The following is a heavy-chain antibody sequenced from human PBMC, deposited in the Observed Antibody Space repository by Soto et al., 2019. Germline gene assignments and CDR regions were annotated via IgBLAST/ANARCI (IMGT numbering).Heavy chain of an antibody. J-gene: IGHJ3*01. CDR1: GFTFNYYW. CDR3: ARGDLGGFDL. CDR2: IQSDGSRT. D-gene: IGHD2-21*02. V-gene: IGHV3-74*01. Sequence: PEGSLRLCCGASGFTFNYYWMHCVRQAPGQGLVWVAHIQSDGSRTTYADSVKGRFTISRDNAKNTMYLQMNSLRAEDTAVYYCARGDLGGFDLWGQGTTVTVSS.